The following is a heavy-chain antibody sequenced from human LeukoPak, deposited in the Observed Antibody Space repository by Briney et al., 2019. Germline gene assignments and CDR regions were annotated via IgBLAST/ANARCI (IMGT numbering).Heavy chain of an antibody. Sequence: GGSLRLSCAASGFTFSSYAMSWVRRAPGKGLEWVSVIYGDGNTYYADSVKGRFTISRDNSKNTLYLQMNSLRAEDTAVYYCAREKGDYPYFDYWGQGTLVTVSS. J-gene: IGHJ4*02. V-gene: IGHV3-23*03. CDR3: AREKGDYPYFDY. CDR1: GFTFSSYA. CDR2: IYGDGNT. D-gene: IGHD3-16*01.